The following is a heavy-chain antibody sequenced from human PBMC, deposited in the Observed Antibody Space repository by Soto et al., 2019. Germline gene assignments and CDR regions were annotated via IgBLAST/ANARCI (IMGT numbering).Heavy chain of an antibody. CDR3: ATRSPAFDY. Sequence: ALVKVSCKASGYTFTNYGISWVRQAPGQGLEWMGWINTYNGNTNHAQKLQGRVTMTTDTSTSTAYMELRSLRSDDTAVYYCATRSPAFDYWGQGTLVTVSS. CDR2: INTYNGNT. V-gene: IGHV1-18*01. CDR1: GYTFTNYG. J-gene: IGHJ4*02.